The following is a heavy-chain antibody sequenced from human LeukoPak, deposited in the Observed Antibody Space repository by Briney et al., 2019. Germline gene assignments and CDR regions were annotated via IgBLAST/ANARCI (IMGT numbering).Heavy chain of an antibody. Sequence: GGSLRLSCAASGFTFSDYYMSWIRQAPGKGLEWVSYISGGGSTIYYADSVKDRFTVSRDNSKNTWYLQMNSLTAEDTALYYCARQKSTWGQGTLVTVSS. J-gene: IGHJ1*01. CDR3: ARQKST. CDR1: GFTFSDYY. CDR2: ISGGGSTI. V-gene: IGHV3-11*04.